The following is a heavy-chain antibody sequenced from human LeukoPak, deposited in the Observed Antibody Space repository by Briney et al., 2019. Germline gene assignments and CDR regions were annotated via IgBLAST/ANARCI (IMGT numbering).Heavy chain of an antibody. CDR1: GGSISSYY. D-gene: IGHD3-10*01. CDR2: IYYSGST. CDR3: ARRGVRGVRQFDY. J-gene: IGHJ4*02. V-gene: IGHV4-59*12. Sequence: SETLSLTCTVSGGSISSYYWSWIRQPPGKGLEWIGYIYYSGSTNYNPSLKSRVTISVDTSKNQFSLKLSSVTAADTAVYYCARRGVRGVRQFDYWGQGTLVTVSS.